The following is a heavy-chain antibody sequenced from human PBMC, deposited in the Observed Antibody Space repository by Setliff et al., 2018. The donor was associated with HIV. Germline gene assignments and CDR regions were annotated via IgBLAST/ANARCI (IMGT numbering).Heavy chain of an antibody. CDR3: ARRAAGGSSPNDYMDV. D-gene: IGHD6-6*01. J-gene: IGHJ6*03. CDR2: IIPIFGTA. CDR1: GGTFSSYA. Sequence: SCKASGGTFSSYAISWVRQAPGQGLEWMGRIIPIFGTANYAQKFQGRVTITADKSTSTAYMELSSLRSEDTAVYYCARRAAGGSSPNDYMDVWGKGTTVTVSS. V-gene: IGHV1-69*06.